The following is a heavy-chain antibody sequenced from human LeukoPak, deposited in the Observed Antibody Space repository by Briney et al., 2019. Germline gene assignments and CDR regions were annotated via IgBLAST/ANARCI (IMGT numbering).Heavy chain of an antibody. V-gene: IGHV5-51*01. CDR3: AREAGTSPFDY. CDR1: GYSFPNYW. D-gene: IGHD1-1*01. J-gene: IGHJ4*02. CDR2: LYPGDSDT. Sequence: GESLKISCKGSGYSFPNYWIGWVRQMPGKGLEWLGILYPGDSDTRYSPSFQGQVTISADKSISTAYLQWSSLKASDTAMYYCAREAGTSPFDYWGQGTLVTVSS.